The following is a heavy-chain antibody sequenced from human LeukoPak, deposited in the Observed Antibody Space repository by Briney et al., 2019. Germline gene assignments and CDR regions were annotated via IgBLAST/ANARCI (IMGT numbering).Heavy chain of an antibody. D-gene: IGHD2-2*03. CDR3: ARVPRPGYCSSTSCYPDAFDI. CDR1: GGSISSGDYC. Sequence: PSETLSLTCTVSGGSISSGDYCWSWICQPPGKGLEWIGYIYYSGSTYYDPSLKSRVTISVDTSKNQFSLKLSSVTAADTAVYYCARVPRPGYCSSTSCYPDAFDIWGQGTMVTVSS. V-gene: IGHV4-30-4*08. CDR2: IYYSGST. J-gene: IGHJ3*02.